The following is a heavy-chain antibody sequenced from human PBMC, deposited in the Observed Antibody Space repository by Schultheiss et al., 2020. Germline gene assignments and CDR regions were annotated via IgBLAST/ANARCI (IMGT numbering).Heavy chain of an antibody. CDR2: INAGNGNT. J-gene: IGHJ6*02. V-gene: IGHV1-3*01. CDR3: AEGDYVYGMDV. CDR1: GYTFTSYA. Sequence: ASVKVSCKASGYTFTSYAMHWVRQAPGQRLEWMGWINAGNGNTNYAQKLQGRVTMTTDTSTSTAYMELRSLRSDDTAVYYCAEGDYVYGMDVWGQGTTVTVSS.